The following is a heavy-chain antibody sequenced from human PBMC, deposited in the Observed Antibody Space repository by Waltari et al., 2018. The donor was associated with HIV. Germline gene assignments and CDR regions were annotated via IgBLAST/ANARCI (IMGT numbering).Heavy chain of an antibody. D-gene: IGHD3-22*01. CDR2: INSDGSST. Sequence: EVQLVESGGGLVQPGGSLRLSRAGSGLTFSSHWMHWVRPAPGKGLVWVSRINSDGSSTSYADSVKGRFTISRDNAKNTLYLQMNSLRAEDTAVYYCARYYYDSSGYPTDYWGQGTLVTVSS. CDR3: ARYYYDSSGYPTDY. J-gene: IGHJ4*02. V-gene: IGHV3-74*01. CDR1: GLTFSSHW.